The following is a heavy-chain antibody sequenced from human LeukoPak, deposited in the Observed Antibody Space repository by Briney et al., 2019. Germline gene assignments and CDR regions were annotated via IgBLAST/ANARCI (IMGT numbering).Heavy chain of an antibody. CDR2: ISYDGSNK. CDR3: AKDRSSSWYHSYFDY. V-gene: IGHV3-30*18. Sequence: GGSLRLSCAASGFTFSSYGMHWVRQAPGKGLEWVAVISYDGSNKYYADSVKGRFTISRDNSKNTLYLQMNGLRAEDTAVYYCAKDRSSSWYHSYFDYWGQGTLVTVSS. D-gene: IGHD6-13*01. J-gene: IGHJ4*02. CDR1: GFTFSSYG.